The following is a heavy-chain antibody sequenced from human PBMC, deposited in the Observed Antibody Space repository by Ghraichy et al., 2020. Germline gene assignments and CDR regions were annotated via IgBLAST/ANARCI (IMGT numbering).Heavy chain of an antibody. V-gene: IGHV5-10-1*01. CDR3: ARHFHGSGRQIFHIDF. CDR2: IDPSTSYT. D-gene: IGHD3-10*01. Sequence: GESLNISCKASGYSFTTYWITWMRQMHGKGLEWMGRIDPSTSYTNYSPSFQGHVTISVDKSISTAYMEWSSLKASDTAIYYCARHFHGSGRQIFHIDFWGQGALVTVSS. J-gene: IGHJ4*02. CDR1: GYSFTTYW.